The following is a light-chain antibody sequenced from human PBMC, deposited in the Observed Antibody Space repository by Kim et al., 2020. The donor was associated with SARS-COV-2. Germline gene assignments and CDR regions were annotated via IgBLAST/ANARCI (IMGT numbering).Light chain of an antibody. CDR3: QQYGRSPT. J-gene: IGKJ1*01. Sequence: LSPGESAPLSCRASQSISGNYLAWYQKKPGQPPRLLIYGASSRATGIPDRFSGSGSGADFTLTISRLEPEDFAVYYCQQYGRSPTFGQGTKVDIK. CDR2: GAS. CDR1: QSISGNY. V-gene: IGKV3-20*01.